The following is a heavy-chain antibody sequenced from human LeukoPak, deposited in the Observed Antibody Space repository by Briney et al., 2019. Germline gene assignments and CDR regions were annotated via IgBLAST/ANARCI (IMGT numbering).Heavy chain of an antibody. V-gene: IGHV3-9*03. CDR2: ISWNSGSI. J-gene: IGHJ4*02. D-gene: IGHD3-22*01. Sequence: GRSLRLSCAASGFRFDDYAMHWVRHAPGKGLEWVSGISWNSGSIGYADSVKGRFTISRDNAKNSLSLQMNSLRAEDMALYYCAKDILAYDTSGPHFDYWGQGTLVTVSS. CDR1: GFRFDDYA. CDR3: AKDILAYDTSGPHFDY.